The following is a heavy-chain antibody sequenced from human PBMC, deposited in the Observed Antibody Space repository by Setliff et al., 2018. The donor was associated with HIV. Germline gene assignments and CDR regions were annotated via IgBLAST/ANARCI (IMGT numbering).Heavy chain of an antibody. CDR1: GGSISSYY. D-gene: IGHD3-3*01. CDR3: ASYNFWSGYSNY. V-gene: IGHV4-59*08. J-gene: IGHJ4*02. Sequence: KASETLSLTCTVSGGSISSYYWSWIRQPPGKGLEWIGYIYYSGSTNYNPSLKSRVTISVDTSKNQFSLKLSSVTAADTAVYYCASYNFWSGYSNYWGQGTLVTVSS. CDR2: IYYSGST.